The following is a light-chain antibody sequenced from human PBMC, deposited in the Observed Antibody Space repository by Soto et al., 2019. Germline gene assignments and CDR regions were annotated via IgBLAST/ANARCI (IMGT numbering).Light chain of an antibody. Sequence: EIVLTQSPGTLSLSPGERATLSCRASQSVSSSYLAWYQQKPGQAPRLLIYGASSRATGIPDRFSGSGSGTDFTLTISRLEPEDFAVYYCQQYGSSTETFGQGTMVEIK. CDR2: GAS. CDR3: QQYGSSTET. V-gene: IGKV3-20*01. J-gene: IGKJ1*01. CDR1: QSVSSSY.